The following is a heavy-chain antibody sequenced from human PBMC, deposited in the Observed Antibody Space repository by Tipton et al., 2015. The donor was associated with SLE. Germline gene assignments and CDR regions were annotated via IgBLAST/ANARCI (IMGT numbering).Heavy chain of an antibody. CDR1: GGSITTSSYY. Sequence: TLFLTCTVSGGSITTSSYYWGWIRQPPGKGLEWIGGIHYSGSTYYNPSLKSRVTISVDTSKNHFSLKLSSVTAADTAVYYCARDYGDFNWFDPWGQGTLVTVSS. V-gene: IGHV4-39*07. J-gene: IGHJ5*02. CDR2: IHYSGST. D-gene: IGHD4-17*01. CDR3: ARDYGDFNWFDP.